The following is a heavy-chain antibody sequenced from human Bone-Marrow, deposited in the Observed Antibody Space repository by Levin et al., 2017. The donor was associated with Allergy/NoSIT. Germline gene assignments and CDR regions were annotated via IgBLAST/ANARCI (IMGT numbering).Heavy chain of an antibody. Sequence: SQTLSLTCTVSGSSIDLFYWTWIRQPPGQGLEWIGYISYSGNTKYKPSLKSRVTISADTSKNQFSLSLRSVTAADTAIYYCARDTGGWYFDLWGRGTLVTVSS. CDR1: GSSIDLFY. J-gene: IGHJ2*01. V-gene: IGHV4-59*01. CDR2: ISYSGNT. CDR3: ARDTGGWYFDL. D-gene: IGHD2-8*02.